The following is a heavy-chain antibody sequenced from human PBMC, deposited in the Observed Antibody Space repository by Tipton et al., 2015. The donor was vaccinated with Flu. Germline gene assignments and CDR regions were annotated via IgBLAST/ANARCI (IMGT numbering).Heavy chain of an antibody. V-gene: IGHV4-61*02. Sequence: TLSLTCTVSGGSISSGSYYWTWIRQPAGKGLEWIGRVYPSGSTNYNPSLKSRVTISVDTSKNQFSLTLTSVTASDTAVYYCARPQRQFSDNAFDSWGQGKMVTVSS. CDR1: GGSISSGSYY. CDR2: VYPSGST. D-gene: IGHD5-24*01. J-gene: IGHJ3*02. CDR3: ARPQRQFSDNAFDS.